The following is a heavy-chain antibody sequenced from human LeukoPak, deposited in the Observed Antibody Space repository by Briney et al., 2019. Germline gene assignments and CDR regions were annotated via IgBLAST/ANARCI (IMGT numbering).Heavy chain of an antibody. D-gene: IGHD3-16*01. CDR2: IYYSGST. CDR1: GGSISSSSYY. CDR3: ARDGGFFDY. V-gene: IGHV4-39*02. Sequence: SETLSLTCTVSGGSISSSSYYWGWIRQPPGKGLEWIGSIYYSGSTYYNPSLKSRVTISVDTSNNQFSLKLSSVTAADTAVYYCARDGGFFDYWGQGTLVTVSS. J-gene: IGHJ4*02.